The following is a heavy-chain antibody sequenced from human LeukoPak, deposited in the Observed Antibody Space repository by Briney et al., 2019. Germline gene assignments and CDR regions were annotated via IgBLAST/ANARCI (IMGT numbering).Heavy chain of an antibody. CDR3: ARQTGRWLQVFDY. V-gene: IGHV5-51*01. D-gene: IGHD5-24*01. J-gene: IGHJ4*02. Sequence: GESLKISCKGSGYSFTSYWVGWVRQMPGKGLEWMGIIYPGDSDTRYNPSFRGQVTISADKSISTAYLQWSSLKASDTAMYYCARQTGRWLQVFDYWGQGTLVTVSS. CDR2: IYPGDSDT. CDR1: GYSFTSYW.